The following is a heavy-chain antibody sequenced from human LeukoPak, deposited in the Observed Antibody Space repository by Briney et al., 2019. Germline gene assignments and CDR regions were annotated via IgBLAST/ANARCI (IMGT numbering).Heavy chain of an antibody. Sequence: PGGSLRLSCAASGLRFSAYAMSWARLAPGKGLEWVSGISETGRTTSYTDSVKGRFTISRDNSKNTLHLQMNRLRAEDTALYSWAKDHDNTDYYYYFDSWGQGTLVTVSS. CDR1: GLRFSAYA. D-gene: IGHD2-21*02. V-gene: IGHV3-23*01. J-gene: IGHJ4*02. CDR2: ISETGRTT. CDR3: AKDHDNTDYYYYFDS.